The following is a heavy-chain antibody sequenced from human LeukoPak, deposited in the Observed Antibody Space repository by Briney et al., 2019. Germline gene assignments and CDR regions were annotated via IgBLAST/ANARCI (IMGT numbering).Heavy chain of an antibody. CDR2: ISGSGGST. V-gene: IGHV3-23*01. CDR3: AKDPLAAPFDY. Sequence: GGSLTVYSAGTGFTFSSNVMSWGRQALGKGLEWVSAISGSGGSTYYADSVKGRFTISRDNSKNTLYLQMNSLRAEDTAVYYCAKDPLAAPFDYWGQGTLVTVSS. D-gene: IGHD6-13*01. J-gene: IGHJ4*02. CDR1: GFTFSSNV.